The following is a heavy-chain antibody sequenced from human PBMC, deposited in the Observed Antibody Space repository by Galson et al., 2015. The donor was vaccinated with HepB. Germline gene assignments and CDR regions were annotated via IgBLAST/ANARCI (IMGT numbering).Heavy chain of an antibody. CDR2: ISYDGSNK. CDR3: ARGGTSGRCPECFDY. J-gene: IGHJ4*02. CDR1: GFTFSSYA. D-gene: IGHD1-1*01. V-gene: IGHV3-30-3*01. Sequence: SLRLSCAASGFTFSSYAMHWVRQAPGKGLEWVAVISYDGSNKYYADSVKGRFTISRDNSKNTLYLQMNSLRAEDTAVYYCARGGTSGRCPECFDYWGQGTLVTVSS.